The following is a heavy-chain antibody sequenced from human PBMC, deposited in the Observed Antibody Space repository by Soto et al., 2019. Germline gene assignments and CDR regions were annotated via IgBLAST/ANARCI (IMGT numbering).Heavy chain of an antibody. CDR1: GFTFSTYW. CDR3: ARNRYSDY. Sequence: EVQLVESGGDLVQPGGSLRLSCAASGFTFSTYWMTWVRQAPGKGLEWVANIKQDGSEKYYADSVKGRFTISRDNAKNSMYLQMNSLRAEVTALYYCARNRYSDYWGQGTLVTVSS. CDR2: IKQDGSEK. J-gene: IGHJ4*02. V-gene: IGHV3-7*01. D-gene: IGHD3-16*02.